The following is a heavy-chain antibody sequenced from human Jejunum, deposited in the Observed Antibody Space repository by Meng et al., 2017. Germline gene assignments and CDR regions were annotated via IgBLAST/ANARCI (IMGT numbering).Heavy chain of an antibody. D-gene: IGHD1-26*01. CDR2: ISSSGSTI. Sequence: GESLKISCAASGFIFSTYELNWVRQAPGKGLEWVSYISSSGSTIHYAESVKGRFTISRDNAKNSLYLQMNSLRAEDTAVYYCARDFRYGGGYYGFDYWGQGTLVTVSS. CDR3: ARDFRYGGGYYGFDY. J-gene: IGHJ4*02. V-gene: IGHV3-48*03. CDR1: GFIFSTYE.